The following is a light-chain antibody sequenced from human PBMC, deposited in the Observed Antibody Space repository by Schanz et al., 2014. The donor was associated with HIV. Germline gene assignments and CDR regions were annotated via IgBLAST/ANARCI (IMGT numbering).Light chain of an antibody. CDR2: GAS. CDR1: QSISNN. J-gene: IGKJ2*01. Sequence: EIVMTQSPATLYVSPGEGATLSCRASQSISNNLAWYQHKPGQAPRLLIYGASSRATGIPARFSGSGSGTDFTLTISRLEPEDFAVYYCQQYGSSPGTFGQGTKLEI. CDR3: QQYGSSPGT. V-gene: IGKV3-20*01.